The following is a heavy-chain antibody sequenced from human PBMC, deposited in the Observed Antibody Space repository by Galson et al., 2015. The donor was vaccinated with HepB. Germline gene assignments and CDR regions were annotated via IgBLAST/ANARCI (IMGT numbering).Heavy chain of an antibody. CDR2: TTYDGSHK. CDR1: GFTFSNYA. J-gene: IGHJ5*02. Sequence: SLRLSCAASGFTFSNYAMHWVRQAPGKGLEWVAVTTYDGSHKYYADSVKGRFTVSRDNSKNTLSLQMSSLRPEDTAVYYCARDGREMATIYNWFDRWGQGTLVTVSS. D-gene: IGHD5-24*01. CDR3: ARDGREMATIYNWFDR. V-gene: IGHV3-30*04.